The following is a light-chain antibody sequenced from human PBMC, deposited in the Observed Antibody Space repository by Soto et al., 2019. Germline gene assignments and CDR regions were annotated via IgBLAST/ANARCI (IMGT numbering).Light chain of an antibody. J-gene: IGLJ1*01. CDR3: SLYTSENAYV. CDR1: STDFVSYNR. CDR2: EVS. V-gene: IGLV2-18*01. Sequence: QSTVTQPPSVSGSPGQSVTISCTGTSTDFVSYNRVSWYQQPPGTAPKLMIYEVSKRPSGVPDRFSGSKSGNTASLTISGLQAADEADYYCSLYTSENAYVFGTGTKVTAL.